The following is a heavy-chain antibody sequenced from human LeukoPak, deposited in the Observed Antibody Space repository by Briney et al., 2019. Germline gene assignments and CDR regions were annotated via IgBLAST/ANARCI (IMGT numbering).Heavy chain of an antibody. D-gene: IGHD4-17*01. J-gene: IGHJ5*02. CDR2: IYHTGST. CDR3: ARRWTTVTTSWFDP. Sequence: SETLSLTCTVSGGSISGGTYYWAWNRQPPGKGPEWIGSIYHTGSTYYNPSLKSRVTIAVDTSRNQFSLKLRSVTAADTAVYYCARRWTTVTTSWFDPWGQGTLVTVSS. CDR1: GGSISGGTYY. V-gene: IGHV4-39*01.